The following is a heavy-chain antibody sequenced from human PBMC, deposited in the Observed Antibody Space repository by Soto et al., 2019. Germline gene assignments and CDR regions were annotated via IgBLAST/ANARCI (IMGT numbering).Heavy chain of an antibody. CDR1: GYSISSGYY. Sequence: SETLSLTCAVSGYSISSGYYWGWIRQPPGKGLEWIGSIYHSGSTYYNPSLKSRVTISVDTSKNQFSLKLSSVTAADTAVYYCARDCTSTTCYLYYYGMDVWGQGTTVTVSS. CDR2: IYHSGST. V-gene: IGHV4-38-2*01. J-gene: IGHJ6*02. D-gene: IGHD2-2*01. CDR3: ARDCTSTTCYLYYYGMDV.